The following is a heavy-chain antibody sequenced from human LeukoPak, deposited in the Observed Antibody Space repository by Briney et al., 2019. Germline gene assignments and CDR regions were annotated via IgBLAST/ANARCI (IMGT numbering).Heavy chain of an antibody. CDR2: ISDSGGST. CDR3: ARESGPLDY. J-gene: IGHJ4*02. V-gene: IGHV3-23*01. D-gene: IGHD3-10*01. Sequence: AGGSLRLSCVASGFTVSSNYMSWVRQAPGKGPQWVSVISDSGGSTYYADSVKGRFTISRDNSKNTLYLQVNSLRAEDTAVYYCARESGPLDYWGQGTLVPVSS. CDR1: GFTVSSNY.